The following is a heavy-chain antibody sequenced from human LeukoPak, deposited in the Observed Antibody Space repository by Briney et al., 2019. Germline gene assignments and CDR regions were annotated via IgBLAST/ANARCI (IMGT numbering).Heavy chain of an antibody. CDR3: ARGPGYGDYYYYMDV. V-gene: IGHV1-2*02. D-gene: IGHD4-17*01. CDR2: INPNSGDT. CDR1: GYTFTGYY. Sequence: ASVKVSCKASGYTFTGYYMHWVRQAPGQGLEWMGWINPNSGDTNYAQKFQGRVTMTRDTSISTAYMELSRLRSDDTAVYYCARGPGYGDYYYYMDVWGKGTTVTISS. J-gene: IGHJ6*03.